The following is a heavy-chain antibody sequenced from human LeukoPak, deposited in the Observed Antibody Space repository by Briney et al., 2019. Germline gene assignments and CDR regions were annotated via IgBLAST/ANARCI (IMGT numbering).Heavy chain of an antibody. V-gene: IGHV3-30*02. Sequence: PGGSLRLSCAASGFTFSSYGMHWVRQAPGQGLEWVAFIRYDGSNKYYADSVKGRFTISRDNSKNTLYLQMNSLRAEDTAVYYCAKEQRWYTVLYYYYMDVWGKGTTVTISS. D-gene: IGHD6-13*01. CDR1: GFTFSSYG. CDR3: AKEQRWYTVLYYYYMDV. CDR2: IRYDGSNK. J-gene: IGHJ6*03.